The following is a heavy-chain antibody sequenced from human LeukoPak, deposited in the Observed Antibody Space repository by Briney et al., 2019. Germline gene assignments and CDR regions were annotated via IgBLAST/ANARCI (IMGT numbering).Heavy chain of an antibody. CDR3: ARGGNIVVVPAAIPFDY. J-gene: IGHJ4*02. CDR1: GGSFSGYY. Sequence: SETLSLTCAVYGGSFSGYYWSWIRQPPGKGLEWIGEINHSGSTNYNPSLKSRVTISVDTSKNQFSLKLSSVTAADTAVYYCARGGNIVVVPAAIPFDYWGQGILVTVSS. CDR2: INHSGST. V-gene: IGHV4-34*01. D-gene: IGHD2-2*01.